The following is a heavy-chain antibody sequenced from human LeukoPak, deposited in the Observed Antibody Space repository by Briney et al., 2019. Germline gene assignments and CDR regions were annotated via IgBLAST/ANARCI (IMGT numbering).Heavy chain of an antibody. V-gene: IGHV3-7*01. D-gene: IGHD5-12*01. CDR1: GFTFSSYE. J-gene: IGHJ4*02. CDR3: ARVEASGYDYGAFDY. Sequence: GGSLRLSCAASGFTFSSYEMNWVRQAPGKGLEWVANIKQDGSEKYYVDSVKGRFTISRDNAKNSLYLQMNSLRAEDTAVYYCARVEASGYDYGAFDYWGQGTLVTVSS. CDR2: IKQDGSEK.